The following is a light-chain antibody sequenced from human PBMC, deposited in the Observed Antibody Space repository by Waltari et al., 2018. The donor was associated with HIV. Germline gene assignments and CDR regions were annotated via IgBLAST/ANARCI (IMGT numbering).Light chain of an antibody. Sequence: AIRMTQSPPSLSASIGDRVTITCRASQDISNYVAWYQQIPGMAPKLLVHGASTLQSGVPSRFTGSASGTTFTLTIGCLQSEDLATYYCHQYYTYPYTFGRGTKVEIK. J-gene: IGKJ2*01. V-gene: IGKV1-8*01. CDR3: HQYYTYPYT. CDR1: QDISNY. CDR2: GAS.